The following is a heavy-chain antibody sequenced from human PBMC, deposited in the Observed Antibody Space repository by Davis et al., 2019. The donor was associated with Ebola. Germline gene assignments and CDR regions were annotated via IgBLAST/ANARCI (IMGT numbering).Heavy chain of an antibody. CDR2: IYHSGST. J-gene: IGHJ5*02. V-gene: IGHV4-30-2*01. Sequence: SETLSLTCTVSGGSISSGGYSWSWIRQPPGKGLEWIGYIYHSGSTYYNPSLKSRVTISVDRSKNQFSLKLSSVTAADTAVYYCARGQVMITFGGVMWTWFDPWGQGTLVTVSS. CDR1: GGSISSGGYS. D-gene: IGHD3-16*01. CDR3: ARGQVMITFGGVMWTWFDP.